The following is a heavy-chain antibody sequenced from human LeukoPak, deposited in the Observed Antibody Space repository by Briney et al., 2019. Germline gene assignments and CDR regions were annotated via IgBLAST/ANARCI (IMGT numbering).Heavy chain of an antibody. Sequence: GGSLRLSCAASGFTVSSNYMSWVRQAPGKGLEWVSVIYSGGSTYYADSVKGRFTISRDNSKNTLYLQMNSLRAEDTAVYYCARDYCSSTSCYNRWYYMDVWGKGTTVTVSS. CDR1: GFTVSSNY. V-gene: IGHV3-66*02. D-gene: IGHD2-2*02. J-gene: IGHJ6*03. CDR2: IYSGGST. CDR3: ARDYCSSTSCYNRWYYMDV.